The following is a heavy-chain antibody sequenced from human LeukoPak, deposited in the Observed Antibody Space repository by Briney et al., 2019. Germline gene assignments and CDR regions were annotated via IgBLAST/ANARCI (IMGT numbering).Heavy chain of an antibody. V-gene: IGHV1-69*06. CDR3: ARVVGLTGYSSSWYSGYYYYMDV. D-gene: IGHD6-13*01. Sequence: SVKVSCKASGGTFSSYAISWVRQAPGQGLEWMGGIIPIFGTANYAQKFQGRVTITADKSTSTAYMELSSLRSEDTAVYYCARVVGLTGYSSSWYSGYYYYMDVWGKGTTVTVSS. CDR1: GGTFSSYA. CDR2: IIPIFGTA. J-gene: IGHJ6*03.